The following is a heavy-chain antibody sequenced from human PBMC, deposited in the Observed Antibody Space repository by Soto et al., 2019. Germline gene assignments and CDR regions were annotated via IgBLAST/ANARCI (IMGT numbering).Heavy chain of an antibody. Sequence: QVQLVESGGGVVQPGRSLRLSCAASGFTFSSYGMHWVRQAPGKGLEWVAIIWYDGSNDYYVDSVKGRFTISRDNSKNTLSLQMNSLRAEDTAVYYCARDRWEFQLFYYGLDVWGQGTTVTVSS. CDR1: GFTFSSYG. D-gene: IGHD1-26*01. V-gene: IGHV3-33*01. CDR2: IWYDGSND. J-gene: IGHJ6*02. CDR3: ARDRWEFQLFYYGLDV.